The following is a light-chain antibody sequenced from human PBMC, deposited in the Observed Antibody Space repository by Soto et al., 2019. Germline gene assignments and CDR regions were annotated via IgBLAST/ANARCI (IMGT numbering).Light chain of an antibody. CDR3: QHYNSYSEA. J-gene: IGKJ1*01. V-gene: IGKV1-5*03. CDR2: KAS. CDR1: QSISNW. Sequence: DIHMTQSPSTLSASVGYRFTITCRASQSISNWLAWYQQKPGKAPKLLIYKASTLKSGVPSRFRGSGSGTEFTLTISSLQPDDFETYYCQHYNSYSEAFGQGTKVDIK.